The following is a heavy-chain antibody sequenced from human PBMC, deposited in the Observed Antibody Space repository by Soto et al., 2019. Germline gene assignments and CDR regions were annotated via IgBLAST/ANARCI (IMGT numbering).Heavy chain of an antibody. Sequence: ATGKGLEWVAVIWYDGSNKYYADSVKGRFTISRDNSKNTLYLQMNSLRAEDTAVYYCARVFVSVGTAMVASDYWGQGT. D-gene: IGHD5-18*01. CDR2: IWYDGSNK. J-gene: IGHJ4*02. CDR3: ARVFVSVGTAMVASDY. V-gene: IGHV3-33*01.